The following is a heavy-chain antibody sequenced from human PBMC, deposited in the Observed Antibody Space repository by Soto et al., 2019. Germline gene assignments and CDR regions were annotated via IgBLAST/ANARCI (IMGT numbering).Heavy chain of an antibody. J-gene: IGHJ4*02. V-gene: IGHV3-15*07. Sequence: GGSLRLSCAASGFTFSNAWMNWVRQAPGKGLEWVGRIKTKTDGGSTDYAAPVKGRFTISRDDSRNMLYLQMNSLKTEDTAVYYCTTDLTYDSWSVYPPAPFDYWGQGTLVTVSS. D-gene: IGHD3-3*01. CDR3: TTDLTYDSWSVYPPAPFDY. CDR1: GFTFSNAW. CDR2: IKTKTDGGST.